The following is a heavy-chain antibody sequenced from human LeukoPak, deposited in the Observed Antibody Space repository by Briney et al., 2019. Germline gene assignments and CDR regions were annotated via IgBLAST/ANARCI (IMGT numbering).Heavy chain of an antibody. CDR3: ASRFRGYSYGPY. CDR2: ISYDGSNK. D-gene: IGHD5-18*01. Sequence: PGRSLRLSCAASGFTFSSYGMHWVRQAPGKGLEWVAVISYDGSNKYYADSVKGRFTISRDNSKNTLYLQMNSLRAEDTAVYYCASRFRGYSYGPYWGQGTLVTVSS. J-gene: IGHJ4*02. V-gene: IGHV3-30*03. CDR1: GFTFSSYG.